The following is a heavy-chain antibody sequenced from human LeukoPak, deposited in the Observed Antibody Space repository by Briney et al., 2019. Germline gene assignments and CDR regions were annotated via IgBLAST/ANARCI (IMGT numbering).Heavy chain of an antibody. Sequence: GGSLRLSCAVSGFTFSNYDMNWVRQAPGKGLEWVSAISGSGGSTYYADSVKGRFTTSRDNSKNTLYLQMNSLRAEDTAVYYCAKSSTVRGDFDYWGQGTLVTVSS. CDR2: ISGSGGST. CDR1: GFTFSNYD. CDR3: AKSSTVRGDFDY. V-gene: IGHV3-23*01. D-gene: IGHD2-2*01. J-gene: IGHJ4*02.